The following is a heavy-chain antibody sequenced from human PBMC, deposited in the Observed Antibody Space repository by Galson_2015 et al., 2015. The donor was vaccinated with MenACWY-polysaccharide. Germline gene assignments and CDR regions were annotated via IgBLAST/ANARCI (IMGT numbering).Heavy chain of an antibody. D-gene: IGHD6-6*01. V-gene: IGHV3-7*01. J-gene: IGHJ4*02. Sequence: SLRLSCAASEFTFSNFWMSWVRQAPGKGLEWVANIKQDGGEKYYVDSVKGRFTISRDNAENSLYLQMNSLRAEDTAIYYCARVRVIRGSSYFDYWGQGTLVTVSS. CDR3: ARVRVIRGSSYFDY. CDR2: IKQDGGEK. CDR1: EFTFSNFW.